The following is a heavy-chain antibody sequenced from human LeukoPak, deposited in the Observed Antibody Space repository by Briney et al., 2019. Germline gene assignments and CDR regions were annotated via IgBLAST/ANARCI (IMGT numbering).Heavy chain of an antibody. D-gene: IGHD6-13*01. Sequence: SETLSLTCTVSGGSISSSSYYWGWIRQPPGKGLEWIASIYYSGSTYYNPSLKSRVTISVDTSKNQFSLKLSSVTAADTAVYYCARHWQQLALDYWGQGTLVTVSS. CDR3: ARHWQQLALDY. J-gene: IGHJ4*02. CDR2: IYYSGST. V-gene: IGHV4-39*01. CDR1: GGSISSSSYY.